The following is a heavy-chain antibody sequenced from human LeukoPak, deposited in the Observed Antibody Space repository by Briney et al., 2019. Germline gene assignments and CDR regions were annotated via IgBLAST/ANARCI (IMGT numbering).Heavy chain of an antibody. V-gene: IGHV4-4*02. Sequence: SETLSLTCAVSGGSISSSNWWSWVRQPPGKGLEWIGEIYHSGSTNYNPSLKSRVTISVDKSKNQFSLKLSSVTAADTAVYYCVVWEGGWCYFDYWGQGTLVTVSS. CDR2: IYHSGST. CDR3: VVWEGGWCYFDY. D-gene: IGHD6-19*01. J-gene: IGHJ4*02. CDR1: GGSISSSNW.